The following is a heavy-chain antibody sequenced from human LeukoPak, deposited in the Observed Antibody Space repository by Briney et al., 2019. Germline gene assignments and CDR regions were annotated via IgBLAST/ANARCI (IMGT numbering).Heavy chain of an antibody. CDR2: IYYSGST. V-gene: IGHV4-39*01. Sequence: SETLSLTCTVSGGSISSSSYYWGWIRQPPGKGLEWIGSIYYSGSTYYNPSLKSRVTISVDTSKNQFSLKLSSVAAADTAVYYCARHPMYSSGWDGDYFDYWGQGTLVTVSS. CDR3: ARHPMYSSGWDGDYFDY. J-gene: IGHJ4*02. D-gene: IGHD6-19*01. CDR1: GGSISSSSYY.